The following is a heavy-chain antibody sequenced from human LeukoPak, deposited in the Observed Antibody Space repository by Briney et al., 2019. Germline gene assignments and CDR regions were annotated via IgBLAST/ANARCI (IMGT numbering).Heavy chain of an antibody. V-gene: IGHV4-34*01. CDR3: ARGRATPSRLFFDYYFMDV. CDR1: GGSLTGYS. CDR2: INQVERT. Sequence: SETLSLTCAVHGGSLTGYSWACVRQSPGEGLEWIGEINQVERTIYSPSLESRVSISLEASRNQFFLQLTSVAAADTAMYYCARGRATPSRLFFDYYFMDVWGPGTPVTVSS. J-gene: IGHJ6*03. D-gene: IGHD2-15*01.